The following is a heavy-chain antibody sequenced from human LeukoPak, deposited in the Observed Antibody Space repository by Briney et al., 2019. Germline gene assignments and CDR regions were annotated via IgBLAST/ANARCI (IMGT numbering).Heavy chain of an antibody. CDR1: GFTFSSYA. CDR2: ISGSGGST. Sequence: GGSLRLSCAASGFTFSSYAMSWVRQAPGKGLEWVSAISGSGGSTYYADPVKGRFTISRDNSKNTLYLQMNSLRAEDTAVYYCASTFEAAGLDYWGQGTLVTVSS. V-gene: IGHV3-23*01. D-gene: IGHD6-19*01. J-gene: IGHJ4*02. CDR3: ASTFEAAGLDY.